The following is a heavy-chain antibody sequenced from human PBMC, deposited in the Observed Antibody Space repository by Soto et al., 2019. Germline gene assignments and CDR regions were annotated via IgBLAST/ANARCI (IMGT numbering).Heavy chain of an antibody. Sequence: PGECLKISCKGSGYSFTSYWIGWVRQMPGKGLEWMGIIYPGDSDTRYSPSFQGQVTISADKSISTAYLQWSSLKASDTAMYYCATVTTSRDYYYGMDVWGQGTTVTVSS. D-gene: IGHD4-4*01. V-gene: IGHV5-51*01. CDR2: IYPGDSDT. CDR1: GYSFTSYW. J-gene: IGHJ6*02. CDR3: ATVTTSRDYYYGMDV.